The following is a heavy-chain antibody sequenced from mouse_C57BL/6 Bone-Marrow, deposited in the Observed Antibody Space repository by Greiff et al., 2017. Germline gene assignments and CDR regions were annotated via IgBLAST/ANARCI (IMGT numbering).Heavy chain of an antibody. Sequence: VKLMESGAELARPGASVKLSCKASGYTFTSYGISWVKQRTGQGLEWNGEIYPRSGNTYYNEKFKGKATLTADKSSSTAYMELRSLTSEDSAVYFCARWCYWYFDVWGTGTTVTVSS. CDR2: IYPRSGNT. V-gene: IGHV1-81*01. D-gene: IGHD1-1*02. J-gene: IGHJ1*03. CDR1: GYTFTSYG. CDR3: ARWCYWYFDV.